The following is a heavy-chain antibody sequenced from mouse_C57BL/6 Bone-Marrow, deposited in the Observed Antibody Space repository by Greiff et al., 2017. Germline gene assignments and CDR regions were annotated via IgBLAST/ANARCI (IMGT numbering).Heavy chain of an antibody. Sequence: FRLQQSGAELVRPGTSVKVSCKASGYAFTNYLIAWLKQRPGQALGWFGVINPGSGGTNFNEKFKGKAPLTAAKSSRPAYLQLSSLTSEDSAVYCCARAGYYSYAMDYWGQGTSVTVSS. D-gene: IGHD2-3*01. CDR1: GYAFTNYL. V-gene: IGHV1-54*01. CDR2: INPGSGGT. CDR3: ARAGYYSYAMDY. J-gene: IGHJ4*01.